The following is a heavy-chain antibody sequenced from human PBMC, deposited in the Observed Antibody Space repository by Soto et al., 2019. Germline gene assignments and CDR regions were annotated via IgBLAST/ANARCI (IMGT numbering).Heavy chain of an antibody. J-gene: IGHJ6*03. CDR1: GFTVSSNY. CDR3: ARLAGHGLRFLEWSDYYYYYMDV. Sequence: GGSLRLSCAASGFTVSSNYMSWVRQAPGKGLEWVSVIYSGGSTYYADSVKGRFTISRHNSKNTLYLQMNSLRAEDTAVYYCARLAGHGLRFLEWSDYYYYYMDVWGKGTRVTVSS. CDR2: IYSGGST. V-gene: IGHV3-53*04. D-gene: IGHD3-3*01.